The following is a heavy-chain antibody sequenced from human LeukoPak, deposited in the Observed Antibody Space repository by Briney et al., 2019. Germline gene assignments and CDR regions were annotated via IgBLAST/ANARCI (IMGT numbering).Heavy chain of an antibody. D-gene: IGHD3-10*01. CDR2: IYYSGST. CDR1: GGSISSYY. J-gene: IGHJ4*02. CDR3: ARAAFRESHDY. V-gene: IGHV4-59*01. Sequence: PSETLSLTCTVSGGSISSYYWSWIRQPPGKGLEWIGYIYYSGSTNYNPSLKSRVTISVDTSKNQFSLKLSSVTAADTAVYYCARAAFRESHDYWGQGTLVTVSS.